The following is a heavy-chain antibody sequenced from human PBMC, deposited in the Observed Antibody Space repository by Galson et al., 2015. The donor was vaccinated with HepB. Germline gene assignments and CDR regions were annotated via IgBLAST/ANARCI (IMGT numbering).Heavy chain of an antibody. Sequence: SVKVSCKASGYTFTSYGISWVRQAPGQGLEWMGWISAYNGNTNYAQKLKGRVTMTTDTSTSTAYMELRSLRSDDTAVYYCARGITIFGVVIYYYYMDVWGKGTTVTVSS. CDR1: GYTFTSYG. J-gene: IGHJ6*03. CDR2: ISAYNGNT. D-gene: IGHD3-3*01. V-gene: IGHV1-18*01. CDR3: ARGITIFGVVIYYYYMDV.